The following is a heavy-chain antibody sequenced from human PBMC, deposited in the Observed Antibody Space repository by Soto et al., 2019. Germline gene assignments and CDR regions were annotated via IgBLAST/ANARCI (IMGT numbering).Heavy chain of an antibody. D-gene: IGHD1-20*01. Sequence: LVESGGGVVQPGRSLSLSCEASGFTFRGYAMHWVRQAPGKGPAWVAVITHDGSSQFYTDFVKGRFYFSRDNSRNKMFLQINSLSSEDTAVYYCASPPVGISMKLVAFEIWCQGKMVTVSS. CDR2: ITHDGSSQ. V-gene: IGHV3-30-3*01. CDR3: ASPPVGISMKLVAFEI. J-gene: IGHJ3*02. CDR1: GFTFRGYA.